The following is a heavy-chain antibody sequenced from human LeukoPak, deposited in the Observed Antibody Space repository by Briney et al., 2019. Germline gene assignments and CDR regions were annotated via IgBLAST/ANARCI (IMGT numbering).Heavy chain of an antibody. D-gene: IGHD3-22*01. V-gene: IGHV3-30*04. J-gene: IGHJ4*02. CDR3: AKGITMIVVVKSYFDY. Sequence: PGGSLRLSCAASGFTFSSYAMHWVRQAPGKGLEWVAVISYDGSNKYYADSVKGRFTISRDNSKNTLYLQMNSLRAEDTAVYYCAKGITMIVVVKSYFDYWGQGTLVTVSS. CDR1: GFTFSSYA. CDR2: ISYDGSNK.